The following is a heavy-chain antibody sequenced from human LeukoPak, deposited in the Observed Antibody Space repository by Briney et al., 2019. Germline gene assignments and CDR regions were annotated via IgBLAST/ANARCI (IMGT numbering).Heavy chain of an antibody. Sequence: PSQTLSLTCTVSGVSLSSGDYYWSWIRQPPGKGLEWIGYIYYSGSTYYNPSLKSRVTISVDTSKNQFSLKLSSVTAADTAVYYCASGWLVDYYYGMDVWGQGTTVTVSS. D-gene: IGHD6-19*01. CDR1: GVSLSSGDYY. CDR3: ASGWLVDYYYGMDV. J-gene: IGHJ6*02. CDR2: IYYSGST. V-gene: IGHV4-30-4*01.